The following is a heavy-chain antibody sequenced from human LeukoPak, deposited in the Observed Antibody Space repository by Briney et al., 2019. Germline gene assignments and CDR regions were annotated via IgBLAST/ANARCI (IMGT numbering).Heavy chain of an antibody. J-gene: IGHJ4*02. CDR1: GFTVSSNY. CDR2: ISSSSSYI. D-gene: IGHD2-15*01. Sequence: GGSLRLSCAVSGFTVSSNYMTWVRQAPGKGLEWVSSISSSSSYIYYADSVKGRFTISRDNAKNSLYLQMNSLRAEDTAVYYCARDSPGYCSGGSCYGLDYWGQGTLVTVSS. CDR3: ARDSPGYCSGGSCYGLDY. V-gene: IGHV3-21*01.